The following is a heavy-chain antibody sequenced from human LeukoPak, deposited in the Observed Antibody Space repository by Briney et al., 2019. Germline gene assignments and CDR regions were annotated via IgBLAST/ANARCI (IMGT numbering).Heavy chain of an antibody. CDR2: IYTSGST. D-gene: IGHD3-10*01. V-gene: IGHV4-61*02. CDR3: ARDYYGSGSYSYYMGV. CDR1: GGSISSGSYY. Sequence: SQTLSLTCTVSGGSISSGSYYWSWIRQPAGKGLEWIGRIYTSGSTNYNPSLKSRVTISVDTSKNQFSLKLSSVTAADTAVYYCARDYYGSGSYSYYMGVWGKGTTVTVSS. J-gene: IGHJ6*03.